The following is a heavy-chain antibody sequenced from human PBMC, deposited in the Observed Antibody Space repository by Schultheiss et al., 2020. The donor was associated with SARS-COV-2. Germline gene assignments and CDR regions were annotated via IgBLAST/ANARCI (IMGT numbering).Heavy chain of an antibody. V-gene: IGHV3-30*04. CDR3: ARGHVPGYSYGPPDY. CDR1: GFTFSTYT. J-gene: IGHJ4*02. D-gene: IGHD5-18*01. Sequence: GGSLRLSCAASGFTFSTYTIHWVRLAPGKGLECVAVISYDGSNEYYADSVKGRFTISRDNSKNTLYLQMNSLRPDDTAVYYCARGHVPGYSYGPPDYWGQGTLLTVSS. CDR2: ISYDGSNE.